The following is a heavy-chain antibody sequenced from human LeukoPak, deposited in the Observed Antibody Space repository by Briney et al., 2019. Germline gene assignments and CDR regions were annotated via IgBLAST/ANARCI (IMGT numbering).Heavy chain of an antibody. CDR1: GFTFSDYY. CDR2: ISSSGSTI. Sequence: GGSLRLSCAASGFTFSDYYMSWIRQAPGKGLEWVSYISSSGSTIYYADSVKGRFTISRDNAKNSLYLQMNSLRAEDTAVYYCARRIEVSWFNTDAFDIWGQGTMVTVSS. V-gene: IGHV3-11*01. D-gene: IGHD2-15*01. J-gene: IGHJ3*02. CDR3: ARRIEVSWFNTDAFDI.